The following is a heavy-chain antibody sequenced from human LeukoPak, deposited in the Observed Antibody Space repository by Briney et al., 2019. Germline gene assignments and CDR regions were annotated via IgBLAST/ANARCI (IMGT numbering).Heavy chain of an antibody. J-gene: IGHJ4*02. Sequence: ASVKVSCKVSGYTLTELSMHWVRQAPGKGLEWMGGFDPEDGETIYAQKFQGRVTMTEHTSTDTAYMELSSLRSEDTAVYYCATDNPSSGWYPNPFDYWGQGTLVTVSS. CDR2: FDPEDGET. CDR3: ATDNPSSGWYPNPFDY. V-gene: IGHV1-24*01. CDR1: GYTLTELS. D-gene: IGHD6-19*01.